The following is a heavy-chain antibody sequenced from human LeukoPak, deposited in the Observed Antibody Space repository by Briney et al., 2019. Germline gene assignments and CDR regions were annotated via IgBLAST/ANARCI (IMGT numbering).Heavy chain of an antibody. CDR2: INHSGST. V-gene: IGHV4-34*01. J-gene: IGHJ4*02. D-gene: IGHD3-3*01. Sequence: PSETLSLTCAVYGGSFSGYCWSWIRQPPGKGLEWIGEINHSGSTNYNPSLKSRVTISVDTSKYQFSLKLSSVTAADTAVYYCATTRGSRATYYDFWGQGTLVTVSS. CDR3: ATTRGSRATYYDF. CDR1: GGSFSGYC.